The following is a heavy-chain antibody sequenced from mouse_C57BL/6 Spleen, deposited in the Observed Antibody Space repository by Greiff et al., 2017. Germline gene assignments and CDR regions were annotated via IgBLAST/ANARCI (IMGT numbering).Heavy chain of an antibody. CDR1: GFNIKDYY. CDR3: ARSNHWYFDV. D-gene: IGHD2-5*01. V-gene: IGHV14-2*01. Sequence: VQLQQSGAELVKPGASVKLSCTASGFNIKDYYMHWVKQRTEQGLEWIGRIDPEDGETKYAPKFPGKATITADTSSNTAYLQLSSLTSEDTAVYYCARSNHWYFDVWGTGTTVTVSS. CDR2: IDPEDGET. J-gene: IGHJ1*03.